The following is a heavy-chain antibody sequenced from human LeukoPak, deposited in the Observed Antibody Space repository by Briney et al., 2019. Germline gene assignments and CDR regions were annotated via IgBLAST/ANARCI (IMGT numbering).Heavy chain of an antibody. CDR1: GGTFSSYA. J-gene: IGHJ5*02. D-gene: IGHD4-23*01. CDR3: ARGRVKFDP. Sequence: GASVKVSCKASGGTFSSYAISWVRQAPGQGLEWMGGIIPIFGTANYAQKFQGRVTMTRNTSISTAYMELSSLRSEDTAVYYCARGRVKFDPWGQGTLVTVSS. V-gene: IGHV1-69*05. CDR2: IIPIFGTA.